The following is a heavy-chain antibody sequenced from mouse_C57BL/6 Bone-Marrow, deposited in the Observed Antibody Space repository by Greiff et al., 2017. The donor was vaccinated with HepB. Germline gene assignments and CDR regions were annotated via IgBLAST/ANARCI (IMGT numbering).Heavy chain of an antibody. D-gene: IGHD2-4*01. CDR3: ARGDYARADY. V-gene: IGHV5-4*03. CDR1: GFTFSSYA. Sequence: EVKLVESGGGLVKPGGSLKLSCAASGFTFSSYAMSWVRQTPEKRLEWVATISDGGSYSYYPDNVKGRFTISRDNAKNNLYLQMSHLKSEDTAMYYCARGDYARADYWGQGTTLTVSS. J-gene: IGHJ2*01. CDR2: ISDGGSYS.